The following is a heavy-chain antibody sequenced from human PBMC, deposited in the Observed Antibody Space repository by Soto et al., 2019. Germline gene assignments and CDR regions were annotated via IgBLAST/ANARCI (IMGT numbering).Heavy chain of an antibody. CDR3: ARLVLVSPVANA. CDR2: IFYTGTT. Sequence: PSETLSLTCSVSGGSINYNSYYWGWIRQPPGKGLEWVGGIFYTGTTYYSASLKDRVTISVYTSKNSFSLNRTSVTAADTAVSFCARLVLVSPVANAWGQGTMVTVSS. J-gene: IGHJ5*02. V-gene: IGHV4-39*02. D-gene: IGHD2-2*01. CDR1: GGSINYNSYY.